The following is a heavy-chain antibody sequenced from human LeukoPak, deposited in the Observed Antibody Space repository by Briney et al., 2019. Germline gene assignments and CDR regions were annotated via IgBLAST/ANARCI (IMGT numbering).Heavy chain of an antibody. J-gene: IGHJ4*02. CDR1: GFTFSSYW. CDR2: INSDGSST. V-gene: IGHV3-74*01. D-gene: IGHD6-6*01. CDR3: AREVSSSAGMNY. Sequence: HPGGSLRLSCAASGFTFSSYWMHWVRQAPGKGLVWVSRINSDGSSTNYADSVKGRFTISRDKAKNTLYLQMNSLRAEDTAVYYCAREVSSSAGMNYWGQGTLVTVSS.